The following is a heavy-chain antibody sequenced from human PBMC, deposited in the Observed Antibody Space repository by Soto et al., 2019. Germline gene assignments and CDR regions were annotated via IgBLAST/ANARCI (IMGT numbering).Heavy chain of an antibody. J-gene: IGHJ6*02. CDR2: IDPSDSYT. Sequence: PGESLKISCKGSGYSFTSYWISWVRQMPGKGLEWMGRIDPSDSYTNYSPSFQGHVTISADESISTAYLQWSSLKASDTAMYYCASSTKRGTDYYYYGMDVWGQGTTVTVSS. V-gene: IGHV5-10-1*01. CDR1: GYSFTSYW. CDR3: ASSTKRGTDYYYYGMDV. D-gene: IGHD1-1*01.